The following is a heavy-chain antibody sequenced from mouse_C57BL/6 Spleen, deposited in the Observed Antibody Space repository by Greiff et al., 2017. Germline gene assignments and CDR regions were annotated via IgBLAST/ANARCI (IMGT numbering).Heavy chain of an antibody. Sequence: QVQLKQPGAELVKPGASVKLSCKASGYTFTSYWMHWVKQRPGRGLEWIGRIDPNSGGTKYNEKFKSKATLTVDKPSSTAYMQLSSLTSEDSAVYYCARMGYYGSSSMDYWGQGTSVTVSS. CDR3: ARMGYYGSSSMDY. D-gene: IGHD1-1*01. CDR2: IDPNSGGT. CDR1: GYTFTSYW. J-gene: IGHJ4*01. V-gene: IGHV1-72*01.